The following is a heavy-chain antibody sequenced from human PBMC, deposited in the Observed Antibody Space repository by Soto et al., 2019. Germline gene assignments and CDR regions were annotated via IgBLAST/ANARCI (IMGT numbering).Heavy chain of an antibody. Sequence: PGGSLRLSCAASGFTFSSYGMHWVRQAPGKGLEWVAVISYDGSNKYYADSVKGRFTISRDNSKNTLYLQMNSLRAEDTAVYYCAKDSGCSSTSCYRSHYYYYGMDVWGQGTTVTVSS. CDR2: ISYDGSNK. V-gene: IGHV3-30*18. D-gene: IGHD2-2*02. CDR3: AKDSGCSSTSCYRSHYYYYGMDV. J-gene: IGHJ6*02. CDR1: GFTFSSYG.